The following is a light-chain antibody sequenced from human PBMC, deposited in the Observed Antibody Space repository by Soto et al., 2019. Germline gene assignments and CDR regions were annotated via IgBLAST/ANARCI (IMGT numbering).Light chain of an antibody. CDR1: QSISTY. J-gene: IGKJ5*01. CDR3: QQRSNWPIT. CDR2: AAS. Sequence: DIQMTQSPSSLSASVGDRVTITCRASQSISTYLHWYQQKPGKAPNLLIYAASTLQSGVPSRFSGSGSGTDFTLTISSLEPEDFAVYYCQQRSNWPITFGQGTRLEIK. V-gene: IGKV1-39*01.